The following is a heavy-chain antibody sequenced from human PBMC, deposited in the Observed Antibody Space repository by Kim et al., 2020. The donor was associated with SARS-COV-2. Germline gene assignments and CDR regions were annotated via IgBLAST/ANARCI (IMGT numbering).Heavy chain of an antibody. D-gene: IGHD6-19*01. V-gene: IGHV1-69*04. J-gene: IGHJ4*02. CDR3: ARGNIAVAAPFDY. Sequence: YAQKFQGRVTITADKSTSTAYMDLSSLRSEDTAVYYCARGNIAVAAPFDYWGQGTLVTVSS.